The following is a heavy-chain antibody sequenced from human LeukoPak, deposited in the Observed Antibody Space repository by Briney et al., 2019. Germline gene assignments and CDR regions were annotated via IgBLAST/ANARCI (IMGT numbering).Heavy chain of an antibody. CDR2: INPNSGGT. Sequence: ASVKVSCKASGYTFTGYYMHWVRQAPGQGLEWMGWINPNSGGTNYAQKFQGWVTMTRDTSISTAYMELSRLRSDDTAVYYCASEAYYYDSSGYNSDAFDIWGQGTMVTVSS. V-gene: IGHV1-2*04. CDR1: GYTFTGYY. J-gene: IGHJ3*02. CDR3: ASEAYYYDSSGYNSDAFDI. D-gene: IGHD3-22*01.